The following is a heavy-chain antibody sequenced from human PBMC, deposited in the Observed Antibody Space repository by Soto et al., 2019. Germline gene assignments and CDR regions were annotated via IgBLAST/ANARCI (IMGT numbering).Heavy chain of an antibody. CDR2: IFHSRTT. CDR1: GDSISSADYF. D-gene: IGHD2-2*02. V-gene: IGHV4-30-4*01. Sequence: PSETLSLTCSVSGDSISSADYFWTWIRQSPGKGLEWMGYIFHSRTTYCNPSLKGRLLISIENSKNQFSLRLTSVTAADSAVYYSARGTPAEYYCSSTSCYTAPGVDPWGQGTLVTVSS. CDR3: ARGTPAEYYCSSTSCYTAPGVDP. J-gene: IGHJ5*02.